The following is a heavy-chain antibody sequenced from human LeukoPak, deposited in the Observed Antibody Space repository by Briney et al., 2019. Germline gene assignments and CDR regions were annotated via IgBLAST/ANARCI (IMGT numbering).Heavy chain of an antibody. V-gene: IGHV3-23*01. CDR1: GYTFSSYA. J-gene: IGHJ3*02. CDR2: ISGSGVNT. CDR3: ASGRSGYGPFDAFDI. D-gene: IGHD3-22*01. Sequence: GGSLRLSCTASGYTFSSYAMTWVRQAPGKGLEWVSAISGSGVNTYYADSVKGRFAASRDNSKNTLYLQMNSLRAEDTAVYYCASGRSGYGPFDAFDIWGQGTWVTVSS.